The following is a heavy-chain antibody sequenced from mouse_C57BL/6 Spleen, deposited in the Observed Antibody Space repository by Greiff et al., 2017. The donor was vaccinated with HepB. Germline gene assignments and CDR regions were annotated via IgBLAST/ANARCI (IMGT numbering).Heavy chain of an antibody. CDR3: IDSSAAYAMDY. V-gene: IGHV6-3*01. Sequence: EVHLVESGGGLVQPGGSMKLSCVASGFTFSNYWMNWVRQSPEKGLEWVAQIRLKSDNYATHYAESVKGRFTISRDDSKSSVYLQMNNLRAEDTGIYYCIDSSAAYAMDYWGQGTSVTVSS. J-gene: IGHJ4*01. D-gene: IGHD3-2*02. CDR1: GFTFSNYW. CDR2: IRLKSDNYAT.